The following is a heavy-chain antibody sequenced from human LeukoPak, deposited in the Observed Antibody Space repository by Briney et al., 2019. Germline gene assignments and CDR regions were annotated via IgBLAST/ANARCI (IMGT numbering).Heavy chain of an antibody. J-gene: IGHJ4*02. V-gene: IGHV4-59*08. CDR3: ARLLGARGIDY. D-gene: IGHD1-26*01. CDR1: GGSISSYY. Sequence: PSETLSLTCTVSGGSISSYYWSWIRQPPGKGLEWIGYIYCSGSTNYNPSLKSRVTISVDTSKNQFSLKLSSVTAADTAVYYCARLLGARGIDYWGQGTLVTVSS. CDR2: IYCSGST.